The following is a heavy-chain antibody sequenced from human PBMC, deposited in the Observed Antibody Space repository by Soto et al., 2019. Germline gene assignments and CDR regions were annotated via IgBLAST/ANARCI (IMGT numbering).Heavy chain of an antibody. CDR2: INHSGST. J-gene: IGHJ5*02. CDR1: GGSFSGYY. CDR3: ARFRGVVWFDP. V-gene: IGHV4-34*01. Sequence: QVQLQQWGAGLLKPSETLSLTCAVYGGSFSGYYWSWIRQPPGKGLEWIGEINHSGSTNYNPSLKSRVTISVDTSKNQFSLKLSSVTAADTAVYYCARFRGVVWFDPWGQGTLVTVSS. D-gene: IGHD3-10*01.